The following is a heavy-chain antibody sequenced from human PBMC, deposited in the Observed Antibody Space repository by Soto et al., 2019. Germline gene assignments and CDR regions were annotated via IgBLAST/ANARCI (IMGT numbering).Heavy chain of an antibody. J-gene: IGHJ4*01. Sequence: EVQLLESGVDFVQPGGSLSLSCVASGFTFTSYAMGWVRQAPGGGLEWVTFVIVAGIAPYYADSVKCRFTLSRDNSKSTLYLQINSLRAEDTAVYYCAKSHAAVGRSWWSVGVDYWGDGTLFTVSS. CDR2: VIVAGIAP. V-gene: IGHV3-23*01. CDR1: GFTFTSYA. CDR3: AKSHAAVGRSWWSVGVDY. D-gene: IGHD2-15*01.